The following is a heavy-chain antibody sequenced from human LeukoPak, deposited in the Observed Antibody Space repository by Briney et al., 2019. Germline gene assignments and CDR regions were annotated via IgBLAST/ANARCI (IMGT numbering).Heavy chain of an antibody. D-gene: IGHD3-10*01. CDR2: ISYDGSNK. CDR3: AKGDGTTLVRGVPFDP. Sequence: GGSLRLSCAASGFTFSSYGMHWVRQAPGKGLEWVAVISYDGSNKYYADSVKGRFTISRDNSKNALYLQMNSLRAEDMAVYYCAKGDGTTLVRGVPFDPWGQGTLVTVSS. CDR1: GFTFSSYG. J-gene: IGHJ5*02. V-gene: IGHV3-30*18.